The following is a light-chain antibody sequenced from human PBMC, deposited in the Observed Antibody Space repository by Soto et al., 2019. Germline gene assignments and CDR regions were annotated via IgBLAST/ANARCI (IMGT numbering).Light chain of an antibody. CDR2: EVS. Sequence: QSALTQPASVSGSPGQSITIACTGTSNDVGDYNYVSWYQHHPGKAPKLLIFEVSNRPSGVSYRFSGSKFGNTASLTISGLQAEDEADYYCTSYATYSTLVFGGGTKRTVL. V-gene: IGLV2-14*01. CDR1: SNDVGDYNY. J-gene: IGLJ2*01. CDR3: TSYATYSTLV.